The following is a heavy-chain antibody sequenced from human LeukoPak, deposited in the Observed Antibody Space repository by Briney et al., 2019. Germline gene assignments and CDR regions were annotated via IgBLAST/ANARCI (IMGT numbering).Heavy chain of an antibody. CDR2: ISSSSGSI. Sequence: GRSLRLSCAASGFTFSTYSINWVRQAPGKGLEWVSYISSSSGSIYYADSVKGRFTISKDNAKNSLFLQMNSLRAEDTAVYYCATRVGYYYYGMDVWGQGTTVTVSS. J-gene: IGHJ6*02. V-gene: IGHV3-48*01. CDR3: ATRVGYYYYGMDV. CDR1: GFTFSTYS.